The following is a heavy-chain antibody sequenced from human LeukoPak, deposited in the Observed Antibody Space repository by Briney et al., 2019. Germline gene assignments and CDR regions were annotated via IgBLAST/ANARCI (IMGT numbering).Heavy chain of an antibody. CDR1: GYSISSGYY. CDR2: IYHSGST. D-gene: IGHD4-11*01. CDR3: ARDDYSKGYYYYYMDV. V-gene: IGHV4-38-2*02. J-gene: IGHJ6*03. Sequence: SGTLSLTCTVSGYSISSGYYWGGSREPPGKGQEWIGSIYHSGSTYYNPSLKSRVAISLDTSTIQFSLKLSSVTAADTAVYYCARDDYSKGYYYYYMDVWGKGTTVTVSS.